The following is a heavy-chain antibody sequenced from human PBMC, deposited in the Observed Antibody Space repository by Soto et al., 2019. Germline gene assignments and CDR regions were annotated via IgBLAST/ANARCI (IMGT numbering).Heavy chain of an antibody. J-gene: IGHJ6*02. Sequence: QVQLVESGGGVVQPGRSLRLSCAASGFTFSSYGMHWVRQAPGKGLEWVAVISYYGSNKYYADSVKGRFTISRDNSKNTLYLQMNSLRAEDTSVYYCAKDRLLDDIVATAYYYYGMDVWGQGTTVTVSS. CDR1: GFTFSSYG. D-gene: IGHD5-12*01. CDR2: ISYYGSNK. CDR3: AKDRLLDDIVATAYYYYGMDV. V-gene: IGHV3-30*18.